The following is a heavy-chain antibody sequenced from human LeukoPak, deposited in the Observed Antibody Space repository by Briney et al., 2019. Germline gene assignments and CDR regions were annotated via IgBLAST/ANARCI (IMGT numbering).Heavy chain of an antibody. V-gene: IGHV1-69*01. Sequence: GASVTVSCKASGGTFSSYAITWVRQAPGQGLEWMGGIIPIFGAANYAQKFQGRVTVTGDESTSTAYMELSSLRSEDTAVYYCAIGSGPFDDWGQGTLVTVSS. CDR3: AIGSGPFDD. CDR1: GGTFSSYA. CDR2: IIPIFGAA. J-gene: IGHJ4*02. D-gene: IGHD3-10*01.